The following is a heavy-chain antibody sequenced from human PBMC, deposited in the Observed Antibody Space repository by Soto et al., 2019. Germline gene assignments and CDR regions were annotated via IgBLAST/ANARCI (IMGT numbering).Heavy chain of an antibody. Sequence: EVQLVGSGGGSVQPGRSLRLSCEASGYSFNDHAMHWVRQVPGKGLEWLSGISWTSGSIGYADSVKGGFTISRDNAKNSLYPQLNTLGPKDTAGYFCANDRGADYDHRGGGDPWGQGILVTVS. V-gene: IGHV3-9*01. CDR3: ANDRGADYDHRGGGDP. D-gene: IGHD3-22*01. CDR1: GYSFNDHA. J-gene: IGHJ5*02. CDR2: ISWTSGSI.